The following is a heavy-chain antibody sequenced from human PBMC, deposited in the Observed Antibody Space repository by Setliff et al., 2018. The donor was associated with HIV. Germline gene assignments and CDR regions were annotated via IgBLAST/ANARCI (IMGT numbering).Heavy chain of an antibody. CDR3: VKDGGPWGSGD. V-gene: IGHV1-2*06. CDR2: ISPNSGGT. J-gene: IGHJ4*02. CDR1: GYTFINFY. Sequence: VASVKVSCKASGYTFINFYIYWVRQAPGQGLEWVGRISPNSGGTDYSQKFQGRVSMTRDTSTNTAYLDLTNLTSDDTAVYFCVKDGGPWGSGDWGQGTLVTVSS. D-gene: IGHD7-27*01.